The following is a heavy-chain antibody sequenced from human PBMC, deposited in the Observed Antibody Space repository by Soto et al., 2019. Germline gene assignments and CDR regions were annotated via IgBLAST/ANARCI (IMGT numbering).Heavy chain of an antibody. CDR1: GYTFTSYG. V-gene: IGHV1-18*04. Sequence: QVQLVQSGAEVKKPGASVKVSCKASGYTFTSYGISWVRQAPGQGLEWMGWISAYNGNTNYAQKLQGRVTMTTDTSTSTAYMELRSLRSDDTAVYYCAREEAYCGGDCYSDYYYGMDVWGQGTTVTVSS. J-gene: IGHJ6*02. D-gene: IGHD2-21*02. CDR2: ISAYNGNT. CDR3: AREEAYCGGDCYSDYYYGMDV.